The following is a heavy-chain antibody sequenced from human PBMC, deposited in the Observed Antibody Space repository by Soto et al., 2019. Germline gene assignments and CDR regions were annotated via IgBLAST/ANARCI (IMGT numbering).Heavy chain of an antibody. CDR2: VYHSWST. Sequence: PSDTLSLTCAFSGRSIHSRRYSWTWIRKPPGQDKECIGDVYHSWSTYYSTSLKSRVTKTVNRTKNQFSLKLSSVTAADTAVYYCARGPPLGYWGQGTLVTVS. CDR1: GRSIHSRRYS. CDR3: ARGPPLGY. J-gene: IGHJ4*02. V-gene: IGHV4-30-2*01.